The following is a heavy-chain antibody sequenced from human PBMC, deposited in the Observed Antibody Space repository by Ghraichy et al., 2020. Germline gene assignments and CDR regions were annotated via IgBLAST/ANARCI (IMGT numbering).Heavy chain of an antibody. CDR2: IKQDGSEK. J-gene: IGHJ4*02. Sequence: GGSLRLSCAASGFTFSSYWMSWVRQAPGKGLEWVANIKQDGSEKYYVDSVKGRFTISRDNAKNSLYLQMNSLRAEDTAVYYCARSRNAYSSSWLYYFDYWGQGTLVTVSS. V-gene: IGHV3-7*01. D-gene: IGHD6-13*01. CDR3: ARSRNAYSSSWLYYFDY. CDR1: GFTFSSYW.